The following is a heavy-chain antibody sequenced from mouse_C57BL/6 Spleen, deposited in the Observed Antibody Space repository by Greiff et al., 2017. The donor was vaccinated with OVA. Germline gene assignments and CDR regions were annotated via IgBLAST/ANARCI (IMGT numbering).Heavy chain of an antibody. J-gene: IGHJ3*01. D-gene: IGHD1-1*01. V-gene: IGHV1-15*01. CDR3: TSYGSSLAWFAY. CDR1: GYTFTDYE. Sequence: VQLQQSGAELVRPGASVTLSCKASGYTFTDYEMHWVQQTPVHGLEWIGAIDPETGGTAYNQKFKGKAILTADKSSSTAYMELRSLTSEDSAVYYCTSYGSSLAWFAYWGQGTLVTVSA. CDR2: IDPETGGT.